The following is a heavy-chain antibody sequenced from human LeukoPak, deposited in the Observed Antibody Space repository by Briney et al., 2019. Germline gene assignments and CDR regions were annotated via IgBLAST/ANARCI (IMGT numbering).Heavy chain of an antibody. Sequence: PGGSLRLSCSASGFPFSSYAMHWGRQAPGKGLEYVSAISDSGGSTYYADSVKGRFTISRDNSKNTLYLQMSSLRAEDTAVYFCARGYSVGPYGMDVWGQGTTVTVSS. D-gene: IGHD2-15*01. CDR3: ARGYSVGPYGMDV. CDR2: ISDSGGST. J-gene: IGHJ6*02. CDR1: GFPFSSYA. V-gene: IGHV3-64D*09.